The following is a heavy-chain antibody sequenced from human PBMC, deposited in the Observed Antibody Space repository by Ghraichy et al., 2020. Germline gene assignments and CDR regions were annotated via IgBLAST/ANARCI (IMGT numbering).Heavy chain of an antibody. D-gene: IGHD2-8*02. CDR3: ARGGVRLYYFDY. CDR2: ISSSGSTI. CDR1: GFTFSDYY. Sequence: LSLTCAASGFTFSDYYMSWIRQAPGKGLEWVSYISSSGSTIYYADSVKGRFTISRDNAKNSLYLQMNSLRAEDTAVYYCARGGVRLYYFDYWGQGTLVTVSS. V-gene: IGHV3-11*01. J-gene: IGHJ4*02.